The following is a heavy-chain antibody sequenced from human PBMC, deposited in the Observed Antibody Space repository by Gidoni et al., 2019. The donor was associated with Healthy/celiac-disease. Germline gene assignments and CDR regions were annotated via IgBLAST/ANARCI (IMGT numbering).Heavy chain of an antibody. Sequence: QVQLVQSGAEVKKPGASVKVSCKASGYTFTGYYMPWVRQAPGQGLEWMGWINPNSGGTNYAQKFQGWVTMTRDTSISTAYMELSRLRSDDTAVYYCARDPFQPRYYYDSSGLASHLFDYWGQGTLVTVSS. CDR3: ARDPFQPRYYYDSSGLASHLFDY. J-gene: IGHJ4*02. D-gene: IGHD3-22*01. V-gene: IGHV1-2*04. CDR1: GYTFTGYY. CDR2: INPNSGGT.